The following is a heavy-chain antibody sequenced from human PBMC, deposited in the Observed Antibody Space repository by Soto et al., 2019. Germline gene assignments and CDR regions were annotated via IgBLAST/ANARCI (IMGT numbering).Heavy chain of an antibody. J-gene: IGHJ6*03. CDR1: GGSISSGGYY. D-gene: IGHD1-1*01. Sequence: PSETLSLTCTVSGGSISSGGYYWSWIRQHPGKGLEWIGYIYYSGSTYYNPSLKSRVTISVDTSKNQFSLKLSSVTAADTAGYNCGRLWNHLTTGSYYMDVWGKGTRVTVSS. CDR2: IYYSGST. V-gene: IGHV4-31*03. CDR3: GRLWNHLTTGSYYMDV.